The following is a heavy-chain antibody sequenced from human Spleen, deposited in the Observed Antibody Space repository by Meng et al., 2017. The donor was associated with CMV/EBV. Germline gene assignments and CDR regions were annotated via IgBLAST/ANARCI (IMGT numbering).Heavy chain of an antibody. CDR1: GKTFNRKT. J-gene: IGHJ3*02. V-gene: IGHV1-69*08. CDR3: ARDHTGTYSLDI. CDR2: NKTKLGKE. Sequence: KATGKTFNRKTMSGERQAKGKGGERMGRNKTKLGKEKREKKLEGRVTITADKSTTTAYMELSSLRSEDTAVYYCARDHTGTYSLDIWGQGTMVTVSS. D-gene: IGHD1-26*01.